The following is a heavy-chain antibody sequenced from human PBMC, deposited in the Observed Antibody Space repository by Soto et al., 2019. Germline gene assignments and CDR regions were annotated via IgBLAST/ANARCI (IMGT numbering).Heavy chain of an antibody. D-gene: IGHD6-13*01. V-gene: IGHV3-21*01. CDR1: GFTFISYS. CDR2: ISSSNSYI. Sequence: GGSLRLSCAASGFTFISYSINFVRQAPLKGLEWVSSISSSNSYIYYADSVKGRFTISRANAKNSLYLQMNSLRAEDTAVYYCARGSLGSSWSLWGQGTLVTVSS. J-gene: IGHJ4*02. CDR3: ARGSLGSSWSL.